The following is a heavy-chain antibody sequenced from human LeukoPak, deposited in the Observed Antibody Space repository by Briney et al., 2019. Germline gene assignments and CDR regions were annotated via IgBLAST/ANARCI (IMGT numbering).Heavy chain of an antibody. J-gene: IGHJ4*02. CDR3: ARVPAIYSGSYSVDDPFDY. CDR2: IKQDGGEK. Sequence: GGSLRLSCAASGFTFSSYWMSWVRQAPGKGLEWVANIKQDGGEKYCVDSVKGRFTISRDNAKNSLYLQMNSLRAEDTAVYYCARVPAIYSGSYSVDDPFDYWGQGTLVTVSS. D-gene: IGHD1-26*01. CDR1: GFTFSSYW. V-gene: IGHV3-7*01.